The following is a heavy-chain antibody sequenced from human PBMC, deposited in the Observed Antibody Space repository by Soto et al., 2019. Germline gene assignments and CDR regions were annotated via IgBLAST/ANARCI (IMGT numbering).Heavy chain of an antibody. D-gene: IGHD3-3*01. V-gene: IGHV1-18*04. Sequence: ASVKVSCKASGYTFTSYGISGARQAPGQGLEWMGWISAYNGNTNYAQKLQGRVTMTTDTSTSTAYMELRSLRSDDTAVYYCARDVEYYDLFDYWGQGTLVTVSS. J-gene: IGHJ4*02. CDR1: GYTFTSYG. CDR3: ARDVEYYDLFDY. CDR2: ISAYNGNT.